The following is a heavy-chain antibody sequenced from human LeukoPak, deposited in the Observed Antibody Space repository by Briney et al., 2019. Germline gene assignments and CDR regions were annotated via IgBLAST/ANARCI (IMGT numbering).Heavy chain of an antibody. Sequence: GSLRLSCAASGFSFRSYAMTWVRQAPGKGLKWVSGVSGSGTNTYYADSVKGRFIISRDNSKNTLYLQMNSLRAEDTAVYYCAKRNYYFDYWGQGTLVTVSS. V-gene: IGHV3-23*01. D-gene: IGHD1-14*01. J-gene: IGHJ4*02. CDR1: GFSFRSYA. CDR2: VSGSGTNT. CDR3: AKRNYYFDY.